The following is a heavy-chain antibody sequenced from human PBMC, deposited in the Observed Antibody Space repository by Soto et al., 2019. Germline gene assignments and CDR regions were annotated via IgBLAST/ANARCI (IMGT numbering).Heavy chain of an antibody. D-gene: IGHD3-22*01. Sequence: QITLKESGPTLVKPTQTLTLTCTFSGFSLSSSGLGVGWIRQPPGAALEWLALIYWDDDKRYSPSLKSRLTITQDTSNSHGFLTKTNMNTSNTDTYDFAHDDVAQHDIDYWCQGTLVTVSS. CDR3: AHDDVAQHDIDY. CDR2: IYWDDDK. V-gene: IGHV2-5*02. J-gene: IGHJ4*02. CDR1: GFSLSSSGLG.